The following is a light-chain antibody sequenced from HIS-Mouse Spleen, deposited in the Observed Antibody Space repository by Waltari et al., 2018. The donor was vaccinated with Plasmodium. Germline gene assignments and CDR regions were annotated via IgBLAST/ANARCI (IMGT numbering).Light chain of an antibody. V-gene: IGLV3-10*01. Sequence: SYELTQPPPVSVSPGQTARITCSGDALPKTYAYWYQQKSGQAPVLVIYEDRKRPSGIPEGYSGSKSGTMATLTISVAQVEDEADYYGYSTDSSGNHRVFGGGTKLTVL. CDR3: YSTDSSGNHRV. CDR1: ALPKTY. J-gene: IGLJ3*02. CDR2: EDR.